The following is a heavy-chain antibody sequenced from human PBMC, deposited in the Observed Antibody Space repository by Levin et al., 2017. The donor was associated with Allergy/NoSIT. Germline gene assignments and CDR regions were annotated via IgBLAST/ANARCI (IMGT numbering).Heavy chain of an antibody. Sequence: EASVKVSCKASGYTFTSYGISWVRQAPGQGLEWMGWISAYNGNTNYAQKLQGRVTMTTDTYTSTAYMELRSLRSDDTAVYYCARDIAAAGHDAFDIWGQGTMVTVSS. D-gene: IGHD6-13*01. CDR2: ISAYNGNT. CDR1: GYTFTSYG. CDR3: ARDIAAAGHDAFDI. V-gene: IGHV1-18*01. J-gene: IGHJ3*02.